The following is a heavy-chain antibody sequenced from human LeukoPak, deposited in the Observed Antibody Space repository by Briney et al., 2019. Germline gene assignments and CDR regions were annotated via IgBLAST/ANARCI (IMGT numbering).Heavy chain of an antibody. Sequence: GGPLRLSCAASGFTFSSYSMNWVRQAPGKGLEWVSSISRSSNYIYYADSVKGRFTISRDNAKNSLYLQMNSLRAEDTAVYYCASGLWFGESGDCWGQGTLVTVSS. CDR2: ISRSSNYI. CDR3: ASGLWFGESGDC. V-gene: IGHV3-21*01. CDR1: GFTFSSYS. D-gene: IGHD3-10*01. J-gene: IGHJ4*02.